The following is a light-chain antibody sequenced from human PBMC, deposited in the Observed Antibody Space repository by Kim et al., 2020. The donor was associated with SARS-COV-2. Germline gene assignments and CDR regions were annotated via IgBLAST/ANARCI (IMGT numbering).Light chain of an antibody. CDR2: SNN. J-gene: IGLJ3*02. V-gene: IGLV1-44*01. CDR1: SSNIGGNT. Sequence: GQRVTISCSGSSSNIGGNTVNWFQHLPGTAPNLLFYSNNQRPSGVPDRFSGSKSGTSASLAISGLQSEDEADYYCAAWDDSLNAWVFGGGTQLTVL. CDR3: AAWDDSLNAWV.